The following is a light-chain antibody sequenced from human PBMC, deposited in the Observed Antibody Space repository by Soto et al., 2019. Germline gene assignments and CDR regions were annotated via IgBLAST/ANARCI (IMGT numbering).Light chain of an antibody. CDR1: HIINNNY. V-gene: IGKV3-20*01. CDR3: QEYGSTIT. J-gene: IGKJ5*01. CDR2: GAS. Sequence: EIVLTQSPGTLSLSPGEGAILSCRARHIINNNYLAWYQQKPGQAPRLLTYGASSRANGIQGRLSGGVSRIDICLAVSRLETEDFAVYYCQEYGSTITYGQGTRLEIK.